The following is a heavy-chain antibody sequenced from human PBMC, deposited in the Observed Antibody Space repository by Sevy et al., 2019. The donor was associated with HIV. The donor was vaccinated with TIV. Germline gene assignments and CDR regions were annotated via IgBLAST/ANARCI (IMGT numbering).Heavy chain of an antibody. V-gene: IGHV3-23*01. D-gene: IGHD3-22*01. CDR1: GFTFSSYA. CDR2: ISGSGGST. CDR3: AKVGRYDSSGYYSGYYFDY. Sequence: GGSLRLSCAASGFTFSSYAMSWVRQAPGKGLEWVSAISGSGGSTYYADSVKGRFTISRDNSKNTLYPQMNSLRAEDTAVYYCAKVGRYDSSGYYSGYYFDYWGQGTLVTVSS. J-gene: IGHJ4*02.